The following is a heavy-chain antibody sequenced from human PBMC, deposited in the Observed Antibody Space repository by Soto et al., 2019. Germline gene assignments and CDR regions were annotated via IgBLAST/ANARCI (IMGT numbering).Heavy chain of an antibody. D-gene: IGHD2-2*01. Sequence: ESLKISCKGSGYSFTSYWIGWVRQMPGKGLEWMGIIYPGDSDTRYSPSFQGQVTISADKSISTAYLQWSSLKASDTAMYYCAMYGPDIVVVPAAQRGDAFDIWGQGTMVTVSS. CDR3: AMYGPDIVVVPAAQRGDAFDI. J-gene: IGHJ3*02. V-gene: IGHV5-51*01. CDR2: IYPGDSDT. CDR1: GYSFTSYW.